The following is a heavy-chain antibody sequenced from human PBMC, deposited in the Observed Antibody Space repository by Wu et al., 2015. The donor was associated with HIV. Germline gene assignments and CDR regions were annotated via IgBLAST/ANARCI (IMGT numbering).Heavy chain of an antibody. D-gene: IGHD6-19*01. CDR2: INPNSGGSGGT. CDR1: GYTFTGYY. V-gene: IGHV1-2*02. Sequence: QVQLVQSGAEVKKPGASVKVSCKASGYTFTGYYMHWVRQAPGQGLEWMGWINPNSGGSGGTNYAQKFQGRVTMTRDTSISTAYMELSRLRSDDTAVYYCARVGLGYSSGWAFDYWGQGTLGHRLL. J-gene: IGHJ4*02. CDR3: ARVGLGYSSGWAFDY.